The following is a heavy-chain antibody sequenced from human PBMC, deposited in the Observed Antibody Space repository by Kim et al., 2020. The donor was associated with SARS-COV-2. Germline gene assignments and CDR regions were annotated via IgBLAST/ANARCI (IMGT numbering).Heavy chain of an antibody. CDR3: AREARYGSGYHNPPFDY. V-gene: IGHV3-33*01. D-gene: IGHD3-10*01. CDR1: GFSFSNYG. Sequence: GGSLRLSCAASGFSFSNYGIHWVRQAPGKGLEWVATIWFDGNKYYADSVKGRFTISRDNSKSTLYLQLNSLRAEDTAVYYCAREARYGSGYHNPPFDYWGQGTLVTVSS. J-gene: IGHJ4*02. CDR2: IWFDGNK.